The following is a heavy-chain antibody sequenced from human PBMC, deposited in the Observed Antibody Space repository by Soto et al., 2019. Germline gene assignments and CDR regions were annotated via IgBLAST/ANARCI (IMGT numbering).Heavy chain of an antibody. CDR3: AKGSSRDGYN. CDR1: GFTFGNLV. D-gene: IGHD5-12*01. CDR2: LSGSGDST. J-gene: IGHJ4*02. Sequence: EVELLESGGGLIQPGGSLGRSCAASGFTFGNLVMTWVPQAPGQGLDWVSSLSGSGDSTHYADSVRGRFTISRDNSKNTLYLQMNSLRAEDTALYYCAKGSSRDGYNWGQGTLVTVSS. V-gene: IGHV3-23*01.